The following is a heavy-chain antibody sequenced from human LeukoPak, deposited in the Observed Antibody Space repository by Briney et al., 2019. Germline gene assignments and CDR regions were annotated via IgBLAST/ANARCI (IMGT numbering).Heavy chain of an antibody. D-gene: IGHD3-10*01. CDR2: ISSSGTYM. V-gene: IGHV3-21*04. CDR1: GFTFRSSS. J-gene: IGHJ4*02. Sequence: KPGGSLRLSCTASGFTFRSSSFNWVRQVQGKGLEWVSSISSSGTYMYYADSVKGRFTISRDNAKNSLSLQMNSLRAEDTAIYYCARARGSYSFDYWGQGTLVTVS. CDR3: ARARGSYSFDY.